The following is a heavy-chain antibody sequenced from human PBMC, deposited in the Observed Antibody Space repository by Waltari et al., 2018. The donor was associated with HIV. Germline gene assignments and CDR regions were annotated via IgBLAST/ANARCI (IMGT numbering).Heavy chain of an antibody. D-gene: IGHD3-9*01. Sequence: QVHLEESRPGLVRPSETLSLTCTVSRDSVTSGQRYWSWIRQPPGKGLEWIGYIFYNKNKLSLEYNPSLESRVTISVATSRNHVSMNLTSVTTADAALYFCASGRILTGYWGTDYYYGMDVWGQGTTVAVSS. CDR1: RDSVTSGQRY. J-gene: IGHJ6*01. V-gene: IGHV4-61*03. CDR2: IFYNKNKLSL. CDR3: ASGRILTGYWGTDYYYGMDV.